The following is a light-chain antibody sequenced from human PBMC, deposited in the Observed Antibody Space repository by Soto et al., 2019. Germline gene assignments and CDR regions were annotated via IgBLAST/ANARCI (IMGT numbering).Light chain of an antibody. CDR1: TSNIGSNS. Sequence: QLVLTQPPSTSGTPGQRVTISCSGSTSNIGSNSVFWYQQLPGRAPKLLIYWSDHRPSGVPDRFSGSKSGTSGSLAISGLRSEDEGDYYCAAWDDRLIVRLFGGGTKLTVL. CDR3: AAWDDRLIVRL. V-gene: IGLV1-47*01. CDR2: WSD. J-gene: IGLJ3*02.